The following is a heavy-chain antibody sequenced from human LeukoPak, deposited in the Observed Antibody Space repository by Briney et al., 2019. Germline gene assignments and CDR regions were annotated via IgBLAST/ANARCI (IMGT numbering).Heavy chain of an antibody. V-gene: IGHV1-2*02. D-gene: IGHD6-25*01. Sequence: GASVKVSCKAPGNTFAGHNIHWMRQAPGQGLELMGWINPDRRGTDYARQFQGRVTMTSDTSIRAAYMELSGLVSEDSAVYFCAISTQAAAIPAFDYWGQGTLVTVSS. CDR1: GNTFAGHN. J-gene: IGHJ4*02. CDR3: AISTQAAAIPAFDY. CDR2: INPDRRGT.